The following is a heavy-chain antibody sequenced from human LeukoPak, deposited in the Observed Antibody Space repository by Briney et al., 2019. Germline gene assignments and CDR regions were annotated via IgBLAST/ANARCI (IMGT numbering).Heavy chain of an antibody. CDR3: ARVSRILYGMDV. V-gene: IGHV3-48*02. J-gene: IGHJ6*02. CDR2: ISSSSSTI. D-gene: IGHD2-15*01. Sequence: PGGSLRLSCAASGFTFSSYAMSWVRQAPGKGLEWVSYISSSSSTIYYADSVKGRFTISRDNAKNSLYLQMNSLRDEDTAVYYCARVSRILYGMDVWGQGTTVTVSS. CDR1: GFTFSSYA.